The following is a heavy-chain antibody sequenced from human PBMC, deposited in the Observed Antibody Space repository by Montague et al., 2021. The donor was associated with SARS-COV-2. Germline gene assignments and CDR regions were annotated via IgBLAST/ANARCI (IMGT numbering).Heavy chain of an antibody. V-gene: IGHV4-39*01. D-gene: IGHD3-22*01. J-gene: IGHJ4*02. Sequence: SETLSLTCSVSGFSIRTSNYYWGWVRQPPGKGLEWIGAIYRSASTXQNPSLRGRITLSVDTSKNQFSLKLNFVTAADTGLYYCATLKRPEYYISGYYYFDSWGQGTLATVSS. CDR2: IYRSAST. CDR1: GFSIRTSNYY. CDR3: ATLKRPEYYISGYYYFDS.